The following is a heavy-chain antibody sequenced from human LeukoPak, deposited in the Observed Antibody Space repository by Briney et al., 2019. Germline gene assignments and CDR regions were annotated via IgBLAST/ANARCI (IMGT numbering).Heavy chain of an antibody. CDR1: GFTFSSYG. CDR3: AKANYDFWSGYYFSPREMDV. CDR2: ISYDGSNK. V-gene: IGHV3-30*18. J-gene: IGHJ6*04. Sequence: GGSLRLSCAASGFTFSSYGMHWVRQAPGKGLEWVAVISYDGSNKYYADSVKGRFTISRDNSKNTLYLQMNSLRAEDTAVYYCAKANYDFWSGYYFSPREMDVWGKGTTVTVSS. D-gene: IGHD3-3*01.